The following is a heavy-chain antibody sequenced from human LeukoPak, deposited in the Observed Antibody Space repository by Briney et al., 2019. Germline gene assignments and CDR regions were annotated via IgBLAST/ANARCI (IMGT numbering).Heavy chain of an antibody. CDR3: ARLSGWYRYFDY. Sequence: PSETLSLTCTVSGGSISSYYWSWIRQPPGKGLEWIGYIYTSGSTNYNPSLKSRVTTSVDTSKNQFSLKLSSVTAADTAVYYCARLSGWYRYFDYWGQGTLVTVSS. V-gene: IGHV4-4*09. CDR1: GGSISSYY. CDR2: IYTSGST. J-gene: IGHJ4*02. D-gene: IGHD6-19*01.